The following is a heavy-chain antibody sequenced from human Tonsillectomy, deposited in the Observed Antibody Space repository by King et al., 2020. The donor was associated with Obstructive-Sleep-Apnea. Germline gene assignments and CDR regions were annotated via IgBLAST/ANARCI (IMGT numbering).Heavy chain of an antibody. Sequence: VQLVESGGGVVQPGGSLRLSCTASGFTFSRYGIHWVRQAPGKGPEWVAVISYDETKQYYVDSVKGRFTISRDNSKNTVFLQMNSLTPEDTAVYYCAKVLAPTLPNSIYPAAMHVGGQGTTVSVSS. CDR2: ISYDETKQ. CDR3: AKVLAPTLPNSIYPAAMHV. J-gene: IGHJ6*01. V-gene: IGHV3-30*02. CDR1: GFTFSRYG. D-gene: IGHD5-24*01.